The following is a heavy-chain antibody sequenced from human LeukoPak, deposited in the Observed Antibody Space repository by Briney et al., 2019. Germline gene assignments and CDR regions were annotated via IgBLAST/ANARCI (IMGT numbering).Heavy chain of an antibody. CDR3: AMAPFAVAATKLDY. Sequence: PGGSLRLSCAASGFTFDDYGMSWVRQARGKWLEWVSGINWNGGSTGYADSVKGRFTISRDNAKNSLYLQMNSLRAEDTALYYCAMAPFAVAATKLDYWGQGTLVTVSS. J-gene: IGHJ4*02. CDR1: GFTFDDYG. CDR2: INWNGGST. D-gene: IGHD2-15*01. V-gene: IGHV3-20*04.